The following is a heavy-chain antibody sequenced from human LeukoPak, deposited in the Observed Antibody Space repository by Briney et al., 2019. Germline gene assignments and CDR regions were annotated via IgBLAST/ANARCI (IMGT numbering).Heavy chain of an antibody. V-gene: IGHV3-21*01. D-gene: IGHD5-12*01. CDR1: GFTFSSYS. CDR2: ISSSSSYI. Sequence: GGSLRLSCAASGFTFSSYSMNWVRQAPGKGLEWVSSISSSSSYIYYADSVKGRFTISRDKAKNSLYLQMNSLRAEDTAVYYCARGSTCSVDKVICYYYCMDVWGKGTTVTISS. J-gene: IGHJ6*03. CDR3: ARGSTCSVDKVICYYYCMDV.